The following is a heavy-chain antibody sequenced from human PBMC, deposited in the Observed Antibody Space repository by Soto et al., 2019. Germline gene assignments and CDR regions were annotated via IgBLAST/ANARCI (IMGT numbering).Heavy chain of an antibody. V-gene: IGHV3-15*01. CDR2: IKSKGDGETT. Sequence: EKQLVQSGGGLVNPGGSHRLSCVASGFAFVNAWMSWVRQAPGKGLEWVGRIKSKGDGETTDYAAPVKGRFTISRDDSKATMYLQMNSLKTEDTAVYSCTTDLGIYGMDVWGQGTTVTVS. D-gene: IGHD1-26*01. CDR1: GFAFVNAW. J-gene: IGHJ6*02. CDR3: TTDLGIYGMDV.